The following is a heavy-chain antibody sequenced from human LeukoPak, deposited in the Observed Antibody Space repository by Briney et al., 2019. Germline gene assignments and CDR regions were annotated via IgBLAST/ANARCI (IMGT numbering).Heavy chain of an antibody. CDR1: GFTFTGYF. J-gene: IGHJ4*02. V-gene: IGHV1-2*02. CDR2: INPNSGAT. D-gene: IGHD2-15*01. Sequence: GASVKVSCKPSGFTFTGYFVHWVRQAPGQGLEWMGWINPNSGATDNAQKFQGRVTMTRDTSLSTAYMELNRLRYDDTAVYFCARALYCRGGSCYGSMEKYYFDYWGQGTLVTVSS. CDR3: ARALYCRGGSCYGSMEKYYFDY.